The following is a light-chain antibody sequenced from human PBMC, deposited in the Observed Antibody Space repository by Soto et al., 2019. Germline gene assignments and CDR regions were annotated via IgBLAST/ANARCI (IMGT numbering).Light chain of an antibody. Sequence: EIVMTQSPATLSVSLGERATLSCRAGQSLDYNLAWYQQKPGQAPRLLIYGASARATGVPARFSGSGSETEFTLTISSVQSEDFAVYYCQQYGSIPITFGGGTKVEIK. CDR1: QSLDYN. V-gene: IGKV3-15*01. CDR3: QQYGSIPIT. CDR2: GAS. J-gene: IGKJ4*01.